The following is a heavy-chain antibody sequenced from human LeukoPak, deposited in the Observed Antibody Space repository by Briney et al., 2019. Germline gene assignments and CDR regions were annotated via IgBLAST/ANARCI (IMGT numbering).Heavy chain of an antibody. CDR3: AKDFSASWYGYFDY. J-gene: IGHJ4*01. V-gene: IGHV3-23*01. Sequence: PGGSLRLSCAASGFTFSNHAMSWVRQAPGKGLEWVSAISGSGGSTFYADSVKGRFTISRDNSKNTLYLQMNTLRAEDTAVYYCAKDFSASWYGYFDYWGQGTLVTVSS. D-gene: IGHD2-2*01. CDR2: ISGSGGST. CDR1: GFTFSNHA.